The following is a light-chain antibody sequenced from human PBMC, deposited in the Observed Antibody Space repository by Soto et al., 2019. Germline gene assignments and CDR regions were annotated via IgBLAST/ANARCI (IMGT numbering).Light chain of an antibody. J-gene: IGLJ2*01. V-gene: IGLV2-8*01. CDR3: SSYAGNNNFV. Sequence: QSALTQPPSASGSPGQSGTISCTGTSSDIGDYNYVSWYQQHPGKAPKLIIYEVAKRPLRVPARFSGSKSGNTASLTVSGLQAEDEADYYCSSYAGNNNFVFGGGTKLTVL. CDR2: EVA. CDR1: SSDIGDYNY.